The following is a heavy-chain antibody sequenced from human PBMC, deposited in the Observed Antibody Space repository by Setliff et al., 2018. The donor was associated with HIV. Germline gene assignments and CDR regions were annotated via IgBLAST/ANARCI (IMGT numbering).Heavy chain of an antibody. D-gene: IGHD3-16*01. CDR1: GGSISSYY. V-gene: IGHV4-4*07. CDR2: IYTSGST. CDR3: ASQLWAGYYYYGMDV. J-gene: IGHJ6*02. Sequence: TSETLSLTCTVSGGSISSYYWGWIRQPAGKGLEWIGRIYTSGSTNYNPSLKSRVTMSVDTSKNQFSLKLSSVTAADTAVYYCASQLWAGYYYYGMDVWGQGTTVTVSS.